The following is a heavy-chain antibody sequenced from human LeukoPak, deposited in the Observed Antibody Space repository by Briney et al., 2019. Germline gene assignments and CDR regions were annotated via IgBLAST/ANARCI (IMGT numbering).Heavy chain of an antibody. CDR3: ARGGEAFDI. CDR2: IWYDGSNK. V-gene: IGHV3-33*01. D-gene: IGHD3-10*01. J-gene: IGHJ3*02. CDR1: GFTFSSYG. Sequence: GGSLRLSCAASGFTFSSYGMHWVRQAPGKGLGWVAVIWYDGSNKYYADSVKGRFTISRDNSKNTLYLQMNSLRAEDTAVYYCARGGEAFDIWGQGTMVTVSS.